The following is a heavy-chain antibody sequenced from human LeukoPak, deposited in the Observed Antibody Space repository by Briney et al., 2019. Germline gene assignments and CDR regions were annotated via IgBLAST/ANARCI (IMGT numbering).Heavy chain of an antibody. Sequence: PSETLSLTCTVSGGSISSSSYYWGWIRQPPGKGLEWIGEINHSGSANYNPSLQSRVTISIDTSKNQFSLKVNSVTAADTAMYFCARAGGRVGQSLDFDYWGQGVLVTVSP. CDR3: ARAGGRVGQSLDFDY. CDR1: GGSISSSSYY. V-gene: IGHV4-39*07. J-gene: IGHJ4*02. D-gene: IGHD4-23*01. CDR2: INHSGSA.